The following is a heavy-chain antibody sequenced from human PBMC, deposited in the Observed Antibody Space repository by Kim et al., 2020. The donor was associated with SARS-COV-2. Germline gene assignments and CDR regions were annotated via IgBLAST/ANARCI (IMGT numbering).Heavy chain of an antibody. J-gene: IGHJ3*02. CDR2: IIPIFGTA. Sequence: SVKVSCKASGGTFSSYAISWVRQAPGQGLEWMGGIIPIFGTANYAQKFQGRVTITADESTSTAYMELSSLRSEDTAVYYCARAPNCGGDCLFHYAFDIWGQGTMVTVSS. V-gene: IGHV1-69*13. CDR1: GGTFSSYA. CDR3: ARAPNCGGDCLFHYAFDI. D-gene: IGHD2-21*02.